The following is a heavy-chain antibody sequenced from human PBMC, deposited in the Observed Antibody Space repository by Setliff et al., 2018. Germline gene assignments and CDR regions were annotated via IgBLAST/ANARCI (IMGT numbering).Heavy chain of an antibody. D-gene: IGHD6-13*01. Sequence: ASVKVSCKASGYTFAGYYIHWVRQAPGHAPEWMGWINPNTGDTKYTQNFQGRVTMTSDTSISTAYMEVSRLTSDDTAVYFCVKPLWRSSSWAYFDYWGQGTLVTVSS. V-gene: IGHV1-2*02. J-gene: IGHJ4*02. CDR2: INPNTGDT. CDR1: GYTFAGYY. CDR3: VKPLWRSSSWAYFDY.